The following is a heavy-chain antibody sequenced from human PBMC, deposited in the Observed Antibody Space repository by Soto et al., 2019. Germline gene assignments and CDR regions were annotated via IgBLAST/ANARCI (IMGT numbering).Heavy chain of an antibody. Sequence: VQLVESGGGLVKPGGSLRLSCAASGFTFSSYGMHWVRQAPGKGLEWVAVISYDGSNKYYADSVKGRFTISRDNSKNTLYLQMNSLRAEDTALYYCAKDSSSSGIYTGRFDYWGQGTLVTVSS. V-gene: IGHV3-30*18. J-gene: IGHJ4*02. D-gene: IGHD1-26*01. CDR2: ISYDGSNK. CDR3: AKDSSSSGIYTGRFDY. CDR1: GFTFSSYG.